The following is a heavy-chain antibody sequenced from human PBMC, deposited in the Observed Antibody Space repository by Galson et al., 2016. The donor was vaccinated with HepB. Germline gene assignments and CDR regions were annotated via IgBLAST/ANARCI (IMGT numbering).Heavy chain of an antibody. V-gene: IGHV3-30-3*01. CDR1: GFAFSGSA. CDR2: ISYHGSDK. CDR3: ARDKSFYYYGMDV. J-gene: IGHJ6*02. Sequence: SLRLSCAASGFAFSGSAMHWVRQAPGKGLEWVAAISYHGSDKYYADFVKGRVTISRDNSNNTLYLQMTSLSPEDTAVYYCARDKSFYYYGMDVWGQGTTVTVSS.